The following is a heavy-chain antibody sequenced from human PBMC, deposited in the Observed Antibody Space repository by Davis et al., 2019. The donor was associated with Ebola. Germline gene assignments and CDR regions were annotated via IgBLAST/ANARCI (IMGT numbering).Heavy chain of an antibody. CDR1: GGSFRGYY. J-gene: IGHJ4*02. CDR2: IHQSGST. CDR3: ASGSWYHWAY. Sequence: SQTLSLTCAVSGGSFRGYYWSWIRQPPGTGLEWIGEIHQSGSTNYNPSLKSRVIMSADKSRNRFSLELTSVTAADTAVYYCASGSWYHWAYWSQGARVTVSS. D-gene: IGHD1-20*01. V-gene: IGHV4-34*01.